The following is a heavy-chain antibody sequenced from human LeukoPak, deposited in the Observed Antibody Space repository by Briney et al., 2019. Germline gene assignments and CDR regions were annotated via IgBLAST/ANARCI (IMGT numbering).Heavy chain of an antibody. CDR2: ISYDGSNK. Sequence: PGGSLRLSCAASGFTFSSYAMHWVRQAPGKGLEWVAVISYDGSNKYYADSVKGRFTISRDNSKNTLYLQMNSLRAEDTAVYYCARDLINGGQGTLVTVSS. V-gene: IGHV3-30-3*01. CDR1: GFTFSSYA. J-gene: IGHJ4*02. CDR3: ARDLIN.